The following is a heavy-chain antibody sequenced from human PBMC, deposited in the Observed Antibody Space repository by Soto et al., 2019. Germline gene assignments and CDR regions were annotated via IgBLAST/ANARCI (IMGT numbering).Heavy chain of an antibody. CDR1: GGSITSNW. J-gene: IGHJ5*02. V-gene: IGHV4-4*02. CDR2: IHHSGSF. D-gene: IGHD3-9*01. Sequence: SETLSLTCAVSGGSITSNWWIWVRQPPGKGLEWIGEIHHSGSFNYNPSLRSRVTISIDKSKNQLSLKLTSVTAADTAVHYCVRNDWHRFDPWGQGTLVTVS. CDR3: VRNDWHRFDP.